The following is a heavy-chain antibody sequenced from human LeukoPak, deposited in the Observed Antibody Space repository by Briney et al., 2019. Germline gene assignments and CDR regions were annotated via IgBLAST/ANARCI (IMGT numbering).Heavy chain of an antibody. CDR3: ARGRVDYSSSLTYFDY. Sequence: GGSLRLSCAASEFTFSSYAMSWVRQAPGKGLEWVSGISGSGVGTYYADSVKGRFTISRDSSKNTLYLQMNSLRAEDTALYYCARGRVDYSSSLTYFDYWGQGTLVTVSP. J-gene: IGHJ4*02. CDR1: EFTFSSYA. D-gene: IGHD6-6*01. V-gene: IGHV3-23*01. CDR2: ISGSGVGT.